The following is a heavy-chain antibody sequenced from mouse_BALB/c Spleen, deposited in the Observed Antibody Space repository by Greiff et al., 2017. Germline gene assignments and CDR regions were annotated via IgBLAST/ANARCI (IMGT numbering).Heavy chain of an antibody. Sequence: VQLQESGPELVKPGASVKISCKASGYSFTSYYIHWVKQRPGQGLEWIGWIFPGSGNTKYNEKFKGKATLTADTSSSTAYMQLSSLTSEDSAVYFCAREQGNYYAMDYWGQGTSVTVSS. CDR3: AREQGNYYAMDY. J-gene: IGHJ4*01. CDR2: IFPGSGNT. CDR1: GYSFTSYY. V-gene: IGHV1-66*01.